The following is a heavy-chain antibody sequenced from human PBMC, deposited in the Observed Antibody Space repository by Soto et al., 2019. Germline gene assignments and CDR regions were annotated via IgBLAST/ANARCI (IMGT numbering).Heavy chain of an antibody. CDR1: GYTFTSYD. CDR3: ARGGGGWRYYYYYGMDV. J-gene: IGHJ6*02. D-gene: IGHD6-19*01. Sequence: GASGKVSCKASGYTFTSYDINCVRQATGQVLEWMGWMNPNSGNTGYAQKFQGRVTMTRNTSISTAYMELSSLRSEDTAVYYCARGGGGWRYYYYYGMDVWGQGTTVTVSS. V-gene: IGHV1-8*01. CDR2: MNPNSGNT.